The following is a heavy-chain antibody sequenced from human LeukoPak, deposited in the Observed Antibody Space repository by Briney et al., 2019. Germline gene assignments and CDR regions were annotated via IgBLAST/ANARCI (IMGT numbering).Heavy chain of an antibody. CDR2: ITGSGDYT. Sequence: PGGSLRLSCAASGFSFGSHPMNWVRQAPGKGLEWVSGITGSGDYTYYIDSVQGRFTISRDNSKNMLFLQMNSLRAEDTAVYYCARGRSITLLRGVAMSDGFDIWGQGAMVAVSS. V-gene: IGHV3-23*01. CDR3: ARGRSITLLRGVAMSDGFDI. D-gene: IGHD3-10*01. CDR1: GFSFGSHP. J-gene: IGHJ3*02.